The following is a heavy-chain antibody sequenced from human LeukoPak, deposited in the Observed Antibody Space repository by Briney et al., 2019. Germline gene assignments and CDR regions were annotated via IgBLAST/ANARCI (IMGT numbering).Heavy chain of an antibody. CDR3: AKDPFIQQQNDY. D-gene: IGHD6-13*01. CDR2: ISGSGGST. J-gene: IGHJ4*02. CDR1: GFTSSSYG. V-gene: IGHV3-23*01. Sequence: GGSLRLSCAASGFTSSSYGMSWVRQAPGKGLEWVSAISGSGGSTYYADSVKGRFTISRDNSKNTLYLQMNSLRAEDTAVYYCAKDPFIQQQNDYWGQGTLVTVSS.